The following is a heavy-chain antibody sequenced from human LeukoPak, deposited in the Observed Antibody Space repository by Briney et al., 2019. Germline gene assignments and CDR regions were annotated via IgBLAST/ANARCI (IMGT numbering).Heavy chain of an antibody. J-gene: IGHJ4*02. D-gene: IGHD5-18*01. CDR3: ARTAVDTAHDY. CDR1: GVSISRYS. Sequence: SGTLSLTRTVSGVSISRYSWSWVRQPPGKGLEWVGCIYYSGSAHYNPSLTSRVTISVDTYKNQLSLKLSSVTAADTAVYYCARTAVDTAHDYWGQGTLVTVS. CDR2: IYYSGSA. V-gene: IGHV4-59*01.